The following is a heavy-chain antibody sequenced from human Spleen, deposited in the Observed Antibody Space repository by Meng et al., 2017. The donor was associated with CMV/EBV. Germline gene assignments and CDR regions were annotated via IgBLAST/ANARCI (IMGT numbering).Heavy chain of an antibody. V-gene: IGHV1-3*01. CDR1: GYTFTSYP. CDR2: INAGNGNT. D-gene: IGHD3-22*01. CDR3: AREIYDREAY. J-gene: IGHJ4*02. Sequence: SCTGSGYTFTSYPMHWVRKAPGQRLEWMGWINAGNGNTKYSQKFQGRVTITRDTSASTAYTELSSLRSEDTAVYYCAREIYDREAYWGQGTLVTVSS.